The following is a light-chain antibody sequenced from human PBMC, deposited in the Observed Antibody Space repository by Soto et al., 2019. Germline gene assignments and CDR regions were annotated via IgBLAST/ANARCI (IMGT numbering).Light chain of an antibody. J-gene: IGKJ1*01. CDR2: GVS. Sequence: AIQMTQSPSSLSASVGDRVTITCRASQDIRSELGWYQQKPGKAPKALIYGVSNLQSGVPSRFSGSGSGTDFTLTISSLQPEDFAVYYCLQDHNYPRTFGQGTKVEIK. V-gene: IGKV1-6*01. CDR3: LQDHNYPRT. CDR1: QDIRSE.